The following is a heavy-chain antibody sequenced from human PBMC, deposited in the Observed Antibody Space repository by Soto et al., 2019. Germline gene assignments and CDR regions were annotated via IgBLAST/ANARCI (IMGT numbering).Heavy chain of an antibody. D-gene: IGHD2-15*01. V-gene: IGHV3-15*01. CDR3: TTDSTQTFCDGGPCYSVLTKIHDS. Sequence: EVQLVESGGGLVKPGGSLRLSCAASGFTFNNGWMSWVRQASGKGLEWVGRIKSKAAGGTTDYSAPVQGRFTISRDDSKNTVHLQMNSLKTEDTAVYYCTTDSTQTFCDGGPCYSVLTKIHDSWGQGTLVTVSS. CDR2: IKSKAAGGTT. J-gene: IGHJ4*02. CDR1: GFTFNNGW.